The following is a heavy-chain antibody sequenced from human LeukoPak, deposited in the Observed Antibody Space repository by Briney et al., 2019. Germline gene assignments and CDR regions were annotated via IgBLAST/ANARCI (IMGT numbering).Heavy chain of an antibody. Sequence: PGGSLRLSCAASGFTFSSYAMHWVRQAPGKGLEYVSAISSNGGSTYYANSVKGRFTISRDNSENTLYLQMGSLRAEDMAVYYCARGGRGYSYGSLDYWGQGTLVTVSS. V-gene: IGHV3-64*01. CDR3: ARGGRGYSYGSLDY. J-gene: IGHJ4*02. CDR1: GFTFSSYA. CDR2: ISSNGGST. D-gene: IGHD5-18*01.